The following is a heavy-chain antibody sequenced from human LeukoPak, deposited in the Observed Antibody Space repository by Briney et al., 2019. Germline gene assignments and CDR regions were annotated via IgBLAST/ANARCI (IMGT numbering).Heavy chain of an antibody. CDR2: VYASRTT. J-gene: IGHJ4*02. CDR1: GANINPYY. V-gene: IGHV4-4*07. Sequence: SGTLSLTCTVSGANINPYYWSWLRQSAEKGLEGIGRVYASRTTKYNPSLNGRVTMSVDMSKNQFFPKLDSVTAADTAIYYCARDQGYNYGQTFYFDFWGQGTRVTVSS. CDR3: ARDQGYNYGQTFYFDF. D-gene: IGHD5-18*01.